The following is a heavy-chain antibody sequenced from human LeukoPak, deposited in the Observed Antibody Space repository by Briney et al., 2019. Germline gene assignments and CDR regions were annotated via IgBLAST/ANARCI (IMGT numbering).Heavy chain of an antibody. CDR3: ARVRGERSTVTGRVSYYYYYGMDV. CDR2: ISSSGSTI. V-gene: IGHV3-11*01. J-gene: IGHJ6*02. CDR1: GFTFSDYY. Sequence: GGSLGLSCAASGFTFSDYYMSWIRQAPGKGLEWVSYISSSGSTIYYADSVKGRFTISRDNAKNSLYLQMNSLRAEDTAVYYCARVRGERSTVTGRVSYYYYYGMDVWGQGTTVTVSS. D-gene: IGHD4-17*01.